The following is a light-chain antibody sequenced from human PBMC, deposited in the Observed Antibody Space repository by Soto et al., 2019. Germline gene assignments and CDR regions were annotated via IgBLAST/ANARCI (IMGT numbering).Light chain of an antibody. CDR3: QQYGTSPRT. J-gene: IGKJ1*01. Sequence: EIVLTQSPDTLSLSPGERATLSCRASQSLSSAYLVWYQQKPGQAPRLLMFAASSRATGTPDRFSGSGSGTDFTLTISRLEPEDFAVYYCQQYGTSPRTVGQGTKVEIK. CDR2: AAS. CDR1: QSLSSAY. V-gene: IGKV3-20*01.